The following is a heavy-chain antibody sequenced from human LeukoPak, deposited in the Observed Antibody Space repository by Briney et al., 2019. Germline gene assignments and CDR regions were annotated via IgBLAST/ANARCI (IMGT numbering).Heavy chain of an antibody. J-gene: IGHJ4*02. D-gene: IGHD3-10*01. CDR3: ARILVRGDY. CDR1: GFTFDDYG. V-gene: IGHV3-20*04. CDR2: INWNGDNT. Sequence: SGGSLRLSCAASGFTFDDYGMSWVRQAPGKGLEWVSGINWNGDNTNYADSLKGRFTISRDNAKNSLYLQMNSLRAEDTAVYYCARILVRGDYWGQGTLVTVSS.